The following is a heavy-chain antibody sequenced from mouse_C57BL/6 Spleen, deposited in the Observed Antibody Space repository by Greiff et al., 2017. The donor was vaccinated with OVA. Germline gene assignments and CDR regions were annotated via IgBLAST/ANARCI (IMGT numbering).Heavy chain of an antibody. V-gene: IGHV1-5*01. Sequence: VQLQQSGTVLARPGASVKMSCKTSGYTFTSYWMHWVKQRPGQGLEWIGAIYPGNSDTSYNQKFKGKAKLTAVTSASTAYMELSSLTNEDSAVYYCTSNYYGNPFFAYWGQGTLVTVSA. CDR3: TSNYYGNPFFAY. J-gene: IGHJ3*01. D-gene: IGHD2-1*01. CDR2: IYPGNSDT. CDR1: GYTFTSYW.